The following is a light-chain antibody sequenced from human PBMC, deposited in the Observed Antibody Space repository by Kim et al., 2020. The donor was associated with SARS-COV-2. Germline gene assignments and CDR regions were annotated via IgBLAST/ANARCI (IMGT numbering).Light chain of an antibody. J-gene: IGLJ1*01. V-gene: IGLV1-40*01. CDR3: LSYANSLNGDV. CDR1: STNIGADYD. Sequence: QSVLTQPPSVSGAPGQWVTISCTGSSTNIGADYDVHWYQQLPGTAPKLLIYGKSNRPSGVPDRFSGSKSGTSASLAITGLQAEDEADYFCLSYANSLNGDVFGTGTKVTVL. CDR2: GKS.